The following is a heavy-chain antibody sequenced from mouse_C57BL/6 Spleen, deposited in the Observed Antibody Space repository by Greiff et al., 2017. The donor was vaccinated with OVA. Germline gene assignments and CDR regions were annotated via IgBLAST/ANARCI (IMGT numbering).Heavy chain of an antibody. J-gene: IGHJ4*01. CDR2: IRSKSNNYAT. Sequence: EVQGVESGGGLVQPKGSLKLSCAASGFSFNTYAMNWVRRAPGKGLEWVARIRSKSNNYATYYADSVKDRFTISRDDSESMLYLQMNNLKTEDTAMYYCVRHPYAMDYWGQGTSVTVSS. CDR1: GFSFNTYA. V-gene: IGHV10-1*01. CDR3: VRHPYAMDY.